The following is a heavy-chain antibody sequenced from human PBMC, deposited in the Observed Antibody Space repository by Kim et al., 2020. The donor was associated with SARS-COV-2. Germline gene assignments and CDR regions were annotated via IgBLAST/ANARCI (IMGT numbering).Heavy chain of an antibody. Sequence: SETLSLTCTVSGGSISSYYWSWIRQPPGKGLEWIGNIYYSGSTNYNPSLMSRVTISVDTSKNQFSLKLISVTAADTAVYYCARAPGVTIFGVVSSFDIWGQVTMVTVSS. CDR2: IYYSGST. V-gene: IGHV4-59*01. CDR3: ARAPGVTIFGVVSSFDI. J-gene: IGHJ3*02. D-gene: IGHD3-3*01. CDR1: GGSISSYY.